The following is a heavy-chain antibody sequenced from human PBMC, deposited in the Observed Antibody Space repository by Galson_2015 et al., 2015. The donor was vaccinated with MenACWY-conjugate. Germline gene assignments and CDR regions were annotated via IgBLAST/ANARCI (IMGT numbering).Heavy chain of an antibody. CDR3: ARIAAAVTEHYFDY. J-gene: IGHJ4*02. V-gene: IGHV3-7*01. D-gene: IGHD6-13*01. Sequence: SPRLSCAASGFTLGTYWMSWVRQAPGKGLEWVANIKQGGSEEYYVDSVKGRFAISRDNAKSSLYLQMNSLRAEDTAVYYCARIAAAVTEHYFDYWGQGTLVTVSS. CDR1: GFTLGTYW. CDR2: IKQGGSEE.